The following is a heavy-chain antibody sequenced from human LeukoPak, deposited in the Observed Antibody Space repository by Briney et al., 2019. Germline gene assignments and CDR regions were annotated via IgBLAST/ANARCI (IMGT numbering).Heavy chain of an antibody. J-gene: IGHJ4*02. CDR2: IYYSGST. Sequence: SETLSLTCTVSGGSISSSSYYWGWIRQPPGKGLEWIGSIYYSGSTYYNPSLKSRITISVDTSKNQLSLKLSSVTAADTAVYYCARSIGYCSSTSCSDYFDYWGQGTLVTVSS. CDR1: GGSISSSSYY. V-gene: IGHV4-39*01. CDR3: ARSIGYCSSTSCSDYFDY. D-gene: IGHD2-2*01.